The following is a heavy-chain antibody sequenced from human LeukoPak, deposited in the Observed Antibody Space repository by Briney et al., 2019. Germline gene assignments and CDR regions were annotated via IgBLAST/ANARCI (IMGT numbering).Heavy chain of an antibody. J-gene: IGHJ4*02. D-gene: IGHD6-19*01. V-gene: IGHV3-15*01. CDR3: TTRRIAVAGTGY. CDR1: GFTFSNAW. Sequence: GGSLRLSCAASGFTFSNAWMSWVRQAPGKGLEWVGRIKSKTDGGTTDYAAPVKGRFTISRDDSKNTLYLQMNSLKTEDTAVYYRTTRRIAVAGTGYWGQGTLVTVSS. CDR2: IKSKTDGGTT.